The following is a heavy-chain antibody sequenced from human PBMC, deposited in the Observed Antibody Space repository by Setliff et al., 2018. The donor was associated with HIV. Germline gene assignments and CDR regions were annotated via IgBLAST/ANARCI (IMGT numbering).Heavy chain of an antibody. CDR1: GGSFNNYS. J-gene: IGHJ2*01. CDR3: ARDQRLQGVQPPYWYFDL. D-gene: IGHD2-2*01. V-gene: IGHV4-34*01. CDR2: ISHSGST. Sequence: PSETLSLTCGVFGGSFNNYSWNWFRQPPGRGLEWIGEISHSGSTSYNSSLKSRVTMSVDTAKNQSSLEMRSLTAADTAVYYCARDQRLQGVQPPYWYFDLWGRGTLVTVSS.